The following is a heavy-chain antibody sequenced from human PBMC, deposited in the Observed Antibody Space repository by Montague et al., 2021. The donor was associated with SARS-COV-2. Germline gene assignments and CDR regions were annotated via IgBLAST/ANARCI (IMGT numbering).Heavy chain of an antibody. CDR3: ASGIYPSGSYYNRYYYGLNI. V-gene: IGHV4-34*01. J-gene: IGHJ6*02. Sequence: SETLSLTCAVYGGSHSGYYWSWIRQPPEKGLEWIGEINHSANTKYNPSLKSPVTISIDTSKNQFSLKMTSVTAADTATYYCASGIYPSGSYYNRYYYGLNIWGPGTTVIVSS. CDR1: GGSHSGYY. CDR2: INHSANT. D-gene: IGHD3-10*01.